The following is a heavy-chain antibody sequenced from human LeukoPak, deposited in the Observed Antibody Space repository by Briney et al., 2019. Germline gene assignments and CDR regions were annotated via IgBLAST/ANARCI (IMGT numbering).Heavy chain of an antibody. Sequence: PSETLSLTCTVSGGSVSSGSYYWSWIRQPPGKGLEWIGYIYYSGSTNYNPSLKSRVTISVDTSKNQFSLKLSSVTAADTAVYCCARANYLLSLDYWGQGTLVTVSS. J-gene: IGHJ4*02. CDR2: IYYSGST. D-gene: IGHD4/OR15-4a*01. CDR3: ARANYLLSLDY. CDR1: GGSVSSGSYY. V-gene: IGHV4-61*01.